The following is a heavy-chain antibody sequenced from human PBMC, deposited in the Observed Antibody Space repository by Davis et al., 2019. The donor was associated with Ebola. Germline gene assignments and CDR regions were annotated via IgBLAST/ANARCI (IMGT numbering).Heavy chain of an antibody. J-gene: IGHJ6*02. CDR2: IIPIFGTA. CDR1: GGTFSSYA. CDR3: ARPAGDYGSFYYYGMDV. D-gene: IGHD4-17*01. V-gene: IGHV1-69*13. Sequence: SVKVSCKASGGTFSSYAISWVRQAPGQGLEWMGGIIPIFGTAHYAQKFQGRFTITADESTSTAYMELSSLRSEDTAVYYCARPAGDYGSFYYYGMDVWGQGTTVTVSS.